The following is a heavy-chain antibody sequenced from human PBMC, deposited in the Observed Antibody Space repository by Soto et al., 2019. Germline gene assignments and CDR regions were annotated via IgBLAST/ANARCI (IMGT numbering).Heavy chain of an antibody. V-gene: IGHV3-30*03. CDR3: LGGAYYFDY. D-gene: IGHD3-10*01. Sequence: QVQLVESGGGVVQPGRSLRLSCAASGFPFTSYGMHWVREGPDKGLEWVAIISYDGSDKYYAESVKGRFTISRHNAKNTLYLQMNSLRPEATAMYYCLGGAYYFDYRVQGTLVIVSS. J-gene: IGHJ4*02. CDR1: GFPFTSYG. CDR2: ISYDGSDK.